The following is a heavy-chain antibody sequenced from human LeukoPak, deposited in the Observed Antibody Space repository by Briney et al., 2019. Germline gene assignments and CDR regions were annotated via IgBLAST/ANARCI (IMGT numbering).Heavy chain of an antibody. V-gene: IGHV3-30*04. D-gene: IGHD3-3*01. CDR3: ARDFTIFGVDHYFDY. J-gene: IGHJ4*02. Sequence: GGSLRLSCAASGFTFSSYAMHWVRQAPGKGLEWVAVISYDGSNKYYTGSVKGRFTISRDNSKNTLYLQMNSLRAEDTAVYYCARDFTIFGVDHYFDYWGQGTLVTVSS. CDR1: GFTFSSYA. CDR2: ISYDGSNK.